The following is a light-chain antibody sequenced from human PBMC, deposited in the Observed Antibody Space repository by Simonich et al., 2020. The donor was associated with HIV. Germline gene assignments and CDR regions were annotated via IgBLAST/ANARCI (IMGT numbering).Light chain of an antibody. CDR2: NTN. Sequence: QTVVTQEPSFSVSPGGTVTLTCGLRSGSVSTNYYPSWYQQTPGEAPRTLIYNTNTRSSGVPDRFSGSKSGNTASLTSSGLQAEDEADYYCCSYAGSSTWVFGGGTKLTVL. CDR3: CSYAGSSTWV. J-gene: IGLJ3*02. V-gene: IGLV8-61*01. CDR1: SGSVSTNYY.